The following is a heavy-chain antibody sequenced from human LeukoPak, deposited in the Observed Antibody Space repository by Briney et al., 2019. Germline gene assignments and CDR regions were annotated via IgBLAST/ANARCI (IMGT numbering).Heavy chain of an antibody. CDR3: ARAPGGNPTTHYFDY. Sequence: GALRLSCAASGFTFSSYSMNWVRQPPGRGLEGIGSIYYSGSTYYNPSLKSRVTISVDTSKNQFSLKLSSVTAADTAVYYCARAPGGNPTTHYFDYWGQGTLVTVSS. J-gene: IGHJ4*02. CDR1: GFTFSSYS. D-gene: IGHD1-14*01. V-gene: IGHV4-39*07. CDR2: IYYSGST.